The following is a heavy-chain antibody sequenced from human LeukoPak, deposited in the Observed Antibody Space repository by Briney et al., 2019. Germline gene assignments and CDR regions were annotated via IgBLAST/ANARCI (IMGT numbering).Heavy chain of an antibody. D-gene: IGHD2/OR15-2a*01. J-gene: IGHJ6*02. V-gene: IGHV3-23*01. Sequence: PGGSLRLSCAASGFTFSSYAMSWVRQAPGKGLEWVSAISGSGGSTYYADSVKGRFTISKDNSKNTLYLQMNSLRAEDTAVYYCAKDNRTPYYYYGMDVWGQGTTVTVSS. CDR2: ISGSGGST. CDR1: GFTFSSYA. CDR3: AKDNRTPYYYYGMDV.